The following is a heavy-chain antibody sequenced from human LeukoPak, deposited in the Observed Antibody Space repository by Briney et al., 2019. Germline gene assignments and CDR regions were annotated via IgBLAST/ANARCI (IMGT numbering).Heavy chain of an antibody. V-gene: IGHV1-46*01. J-gene: IGHJ6*02. CDR3: AREGLECSGGSCLAYYGMDV. D-gene: IGHD2-15*01. CDR2: INPSGGST. Sequence: GASVKVSCKASGYTFTSYGISWVRQAPGQGLEWMGIINPSGGSTSYAQKFQGRVTMTRDTSTSTVYMELSSLRSEDTAVYYCAREGLECSGGSCLAYYGMDVWGQGTTVTVSS. CDR1: GYTFTSYG.